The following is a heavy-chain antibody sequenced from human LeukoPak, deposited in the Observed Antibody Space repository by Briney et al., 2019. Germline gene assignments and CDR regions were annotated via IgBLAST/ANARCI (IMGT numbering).Heavy chain of an antibody. V-gene: IGHV3-23*01. CDR2: ISGSDGGT. Sequence: GGSLRLSCAASGFTFSSSAMSWVRQAPGKGLEWVSGISGSDGGTYYADSVKGRFTISRDNSKNTLYLQMNSLRAEDTALYYCAEDPRTVPGYYFDYWGQGTLVTVSS. CDR3: AEDPRTVPGYYFDY. D-gene: IGHD2-2*01. CDR1: GFTFSSSA. J-gene: IGHJ4*02.